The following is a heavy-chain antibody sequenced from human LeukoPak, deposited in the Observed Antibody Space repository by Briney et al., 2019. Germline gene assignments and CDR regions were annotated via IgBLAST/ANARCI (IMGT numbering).Heavy chain of an antibody. V-gene: IGHV1-2*02. Sequence: ASVKVSCKASGYTFTSYGISWVRQAPGQGLEWMGWINPNSGGTNYAQKFQGRVTMTRDTSISTAYMELSRLRSDDTAVYYCARGVLPSIAVAGTFFDYWGQGTLVTVSS. D-gene: IGHD6-19*01. CDR3: ARGVLPSIAVAGTFFDY. CDR1: GYTFTSYG. CDR2: INPNSGGT. J-gene: IGHJ4*02.